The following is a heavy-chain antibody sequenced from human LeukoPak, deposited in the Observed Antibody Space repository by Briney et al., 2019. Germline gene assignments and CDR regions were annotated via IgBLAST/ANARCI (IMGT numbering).Heavy chain of an antibody. V-gene: IGHV1-2*02. Sequence: ASVKVSCKASGYTFTGYYMHWVRQAPGQGLEWMGWINPNSGGTNYAQKFQGRVTMTRDTSISTAYTELSRLRSDDTAVYYCVRDVLRLQNPLWYWGQGTLVTVSS. CDR1: GYTFTGYY. CDR2: INPNSGGT. J-gene: IGHJ4*02. D-gene: IGHD4-11*01. CDR3: VRDVLRLQNPLWY.